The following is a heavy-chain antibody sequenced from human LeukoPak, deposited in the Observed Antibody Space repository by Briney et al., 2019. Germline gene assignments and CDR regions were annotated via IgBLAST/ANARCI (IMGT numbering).Heavy chain of an antibody. CDR2: ISAYNGNT. CDR3: ARMGETVTPDLLDY. J-gene: IGHJ4*02. V-gene: IGHV1-18*01. Sequence: ASVKVSCEASGYTFTSYGISWVRQAPGQGLEWMGWISAYNGNTNYAQKLQGRVTMTTDTSTSTAYMELRSLRSDDTAVYYCARMGETVTPDLLDYWGQGTLVTVSS. CDR1: GYTFTSYG. D-gene: IGHD4-17*01.